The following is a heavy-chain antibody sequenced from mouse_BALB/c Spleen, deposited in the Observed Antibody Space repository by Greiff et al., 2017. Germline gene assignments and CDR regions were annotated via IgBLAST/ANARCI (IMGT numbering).Heavy chain of an antibody. J-gene: IGHJ4*01. Sequence: VQLQQSGAELVKPGASVKLSCKASGYTFTSYYMYWVKQRPGQGLEWIGEINPSNGGTNFNEKFKSKATLTVDKSSSTAYMQLSSLTSEDSAVYYCTRSRGNYYAMDYWGQGTSVTVSA. CDR3: TRSRGNYYAMDY. CDR2: INPSNGGT. CDR1: GYTFTSYY. V-gene: IGHV1S81*02.